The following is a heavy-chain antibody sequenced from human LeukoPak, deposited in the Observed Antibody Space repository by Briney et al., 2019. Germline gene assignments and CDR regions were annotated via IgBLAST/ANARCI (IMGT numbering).Heavy chain of an antibody. D-gene: IGHD1-7*01. J-gene: IGHJ5*02. V-gene: IGHV4-39*07. CDR3: ARIWNWNYPGWFDP. CDR2: IYYSGST. CDR1: GGSISSSSYY. Sequence: PSETLSLTCTVSGGSISSSSYYWGWIRQPPGKGLEWIGNIYYSGSTYYNPSLKSRVTISVDTSKNQFSLKLSSVTAADTAVYYCARIWNWNYPGWFDPWGQGTLVTVSS.